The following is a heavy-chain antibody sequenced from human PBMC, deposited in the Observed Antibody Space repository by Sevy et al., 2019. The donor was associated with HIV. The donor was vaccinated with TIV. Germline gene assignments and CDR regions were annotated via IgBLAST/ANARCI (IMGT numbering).Heavy chain of an antibody. V-gene: IGHV4-59*01. CDR1: GGSISGYY. CDR3: ARGSPDHYFGMDV. J-gene: IGHJ6*02. Sequence: SETQSLTCTVSGGSISGYYRSWIRQPPGKGLEWIGYSYYSGSTNYNPSLKSRVTISVDTSKNQFSLKLISVTAADTAVYYCARGSPDHYFGMDVWGQGTTVTVSS. CDR2: SYYSGST.